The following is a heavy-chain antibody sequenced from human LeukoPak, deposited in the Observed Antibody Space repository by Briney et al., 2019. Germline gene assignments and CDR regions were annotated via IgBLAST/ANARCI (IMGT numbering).Heavy chain of an antibody. CDR2: ISGNGINT. V-gene: IGHV3-23*01. D-gene: IGHD5-18*01. J-gene: IGHJ4*02. CDR3: ARGRVDTAMVSNY. Sequence: PGGSLRLSCVASEFTFSSYVMSWVRQAPGKGLEWVSSISGNGINTYYADSVKGRFTISRDNSKNTLYLQMNSLRAEDTAVYYCARGRVDTAMVSNYWGQGTLVTVSS. CDR1: EFTFSSYV.